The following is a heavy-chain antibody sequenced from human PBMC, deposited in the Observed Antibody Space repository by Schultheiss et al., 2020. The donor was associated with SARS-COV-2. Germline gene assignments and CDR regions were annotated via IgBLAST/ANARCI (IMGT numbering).Heavy chain of an antibody. CDR1: GFTFSSYW. CDR2: VHPDGSEI. D-gene: IGHD2-21*02. J-gene: IGHJ4*02. CDR3: ARDRDIVVVTATHFDY. V-gene: IGHV3-7*01. Sequence: GGSLRLSCAASGFTFSSYWMAWVRQAPGKGLEWVADVHPDGSEIYYLDSVKGRFTISRDNAKNSLYLQMNSLRAEDTAVYYCARDRDIVVVTATHFDYWGQGTLVTVSS.